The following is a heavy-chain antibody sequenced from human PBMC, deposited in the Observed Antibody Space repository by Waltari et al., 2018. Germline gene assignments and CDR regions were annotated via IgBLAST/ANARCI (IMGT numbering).Heavy chain of an antibody. CDR1: GGSISSYY. CDR2: IYYSGST. CDR3: ARAGYSGYDYDLGYYYYYYGMDV. J-gene: IGHJ6*02. V-gene: IGHV4-59*01. D-gene: IGHD5-12*01. Sequence: QVQLQESGPGLVKPSETLSLTCTVSGGSISSYYWSWIRPPPGKGLEWIGYIYYSGSTNYNPSLKSRVTISVDTSKNQFSLKLSSVTAADTAVYYCARAGYSGYDYDLGYYYYYYGMDVWGQGTTVTVSS.